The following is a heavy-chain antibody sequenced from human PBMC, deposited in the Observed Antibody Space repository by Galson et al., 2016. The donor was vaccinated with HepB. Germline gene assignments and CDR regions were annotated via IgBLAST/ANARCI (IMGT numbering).Heavy chain of an antibody. CDR2: ISSSSYTT. CDR1: GFTFSSYS. Sequence: SLRLSCAASGFTFSSYSMSWVRQAPGKGLEWVSYISSSSYTTHYADSVKGRFIISRDNAKNSLYLQMDSLRDEDTAMYYCARPYNGETSGFHQYFIHWGQGTLVTASS. CDR3: ARPYNGETSGFHQYFIH. J-gene: IGHJ1*01. D-gene: IGHD3-22*01. V-gene: IGHV3-48*02.